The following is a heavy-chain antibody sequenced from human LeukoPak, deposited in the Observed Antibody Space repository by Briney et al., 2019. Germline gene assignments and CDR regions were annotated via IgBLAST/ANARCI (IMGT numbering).Heavy chain of an antibody. CDR3: AKDDSSGYYPSGFDY. Sequence: GGSLRLSCAASGFTFDDYAMHWVRQAPGKGLEWVSLISWDGGSTYYADSVKGRFTISRDNSKNSLYLQMNSLRAEDTALYYCAKDDSSGYYPSGFDYWGQGTLVTVSS. J-gene: IGHJ4*02. V-gene: IGHV3-43D*03. D-gene: IGHD3-22*01. CDR2: ISWDGGST. CDR1: GFTFDDYA.